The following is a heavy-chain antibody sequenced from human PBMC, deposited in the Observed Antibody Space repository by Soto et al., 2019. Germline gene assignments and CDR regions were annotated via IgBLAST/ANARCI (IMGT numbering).Heavy chain of an antibody. CDR2: INNRGTI. CDR3: AREGSRSFGSWIDS. CDR1: NGSISSSNW. V-gene: IGHV4-4*02. J-gene: IGHJ5*01. D-gene: IGHD3-3*02. Sequence: SETLSLTCAVSNGSISSSNWWSWVRQPPGKGLEWIGDINNRGTINYNPSLQSRVTISVDKSKNQFSLRLNSVTAADTAVYYCAREGSRSFGSWIDSWGEGSLATVSS.